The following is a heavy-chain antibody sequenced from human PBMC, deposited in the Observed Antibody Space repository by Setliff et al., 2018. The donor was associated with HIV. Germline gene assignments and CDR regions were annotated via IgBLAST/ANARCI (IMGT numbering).Heavy chain of an antibody. V-gene: IGHV4-34*01. CDR3: ARSRDARGWYFDL. J-gene: IGHJ2*01. CDR1: GGSFSGYD. Sequence: KTSETLSLTCAVYGGSFSGYDWNWSWIRQPPGKGLEWIGEINHSGFTNYNPSLKSRVTISVDTSKNQFSLRVSSVTAADTAVYYCARSRDARGWYFDLWGRGTLVTVSS. D-gene: IGHD6-6*01. CDR2: INHSGFT.